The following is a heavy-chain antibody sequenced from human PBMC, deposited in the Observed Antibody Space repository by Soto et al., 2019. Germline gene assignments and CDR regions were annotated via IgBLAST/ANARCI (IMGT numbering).Heavy chain of an antibody. V-gene: IGHV1-69*13. D-gene: IGHD3-22*01. CDR2: IIPIFGTA. CDR3: AGNYYDSSGYYGPSLYYYYYGMDV. J-gene: IGHJ6*02. CDR1: GGTFSSYA. Sequence: ASVKVSCKASGGTFSSYAISWVRQAPGQGLEWMGGIIPIFGTANYAQKFQGRVTITADESTSTAYMELSSLRSEDTAVYYCAGNYYDSSGYYGPSLYYYYYGMDVWGQGTTVTVS.